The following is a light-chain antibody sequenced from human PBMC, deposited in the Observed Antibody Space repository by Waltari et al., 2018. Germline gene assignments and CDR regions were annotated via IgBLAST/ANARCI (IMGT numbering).Light chain of an antibody. J-gene: IGKJ2*01. CDR3: QQRSNWTPHT. CDR2: DAS. Sequence: EVVLTQSPATLSLSPGETATLSCRASQSVGTYLACYQQKPGQAPRLLIYDASNSATCFPVSFLVIWSGTDFTLTISSLEAEDFAVYYCQQRSNWTPHTFGQGAMLEIK. V-gene: IGKV3-11*01. CDR1: QSVGTY.